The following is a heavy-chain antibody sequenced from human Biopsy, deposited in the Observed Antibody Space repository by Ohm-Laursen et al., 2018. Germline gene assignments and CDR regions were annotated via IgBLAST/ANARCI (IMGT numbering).Heavy chain of an antibody. Sequence: SLRLSCSASGFTFSTYTMTWVRQAPGKGLEWVSSISASGNHIYYTGSVKGRFTVSRDNGKNSVYLQMNSLRVEDTAVYYCARDGEAKYCKHGVCPSDFWGQGTLVTVSS. V-gene: IGHV3-21*01. CDR3: ARDGEAKYCKHGVCPSDF. CDR1: GFTFSTYT. CDR2: ISASGNHI. D-gene: IGHD2-8*01. J-gene: IGHJ4*02.